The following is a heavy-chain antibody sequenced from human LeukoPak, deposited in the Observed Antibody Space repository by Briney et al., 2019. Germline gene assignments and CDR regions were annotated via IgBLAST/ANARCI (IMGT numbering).Heavy chain of an antibody. V-gene: IGHV3-53*01. J-gene: IGHJ3*02. CDR2: IYSGGST. Sequence: GGSLRLSCAASGFTFDDYGMSWVRQAPGKGLEWVSVIYSGGSTYYADSVKGRFTISRDNSKNTLYLQMNSLRAEDTAVYYCARTGRILGVGRMYDAFDIWGQGTMVTVSS. CDR1: GFTFDDYG. D-gene: IGHD3-3*01. CDR3: ARTGRILGVGRMYDAFDI.